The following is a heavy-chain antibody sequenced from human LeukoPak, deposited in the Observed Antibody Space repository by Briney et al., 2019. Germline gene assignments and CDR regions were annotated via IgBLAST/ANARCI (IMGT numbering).Heavy chain of an antibody. CDR1: GYSISSGYY. CDR3: AREADYGDYYGPFDY. CDR2: IYHSGST. V-gene: IGHV4-38-2*02. Sequence: PSETLSLTCTVSGYSISSGYYWGWIRQPPGKGLEWIGSIYHSGSTYYNPSLKSRVTISVDTSKNQFSLKLSSVTAADTAVYYCAREADYGDYYGPFDYWGQGTLVTVSS. D-gene: IGHD4-17*01. J-gene: IGHJ4*02.